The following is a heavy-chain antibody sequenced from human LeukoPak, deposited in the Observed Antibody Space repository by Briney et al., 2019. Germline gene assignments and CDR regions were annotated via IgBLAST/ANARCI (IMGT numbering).Heavy chain of an antibody. V-gene: IGHV4-34*01. CDR2: INHSGST. Sequence: SETLSLTCAVYGGSFSGYYWSWIRQPPGKGLEWIGEINHSGSTNYNPSLKSRVTISVDTPKNQFSLKLSSVTAADTAVYYCARDSSSWYYYGMDVWGQGTTVTVSS. CDR3: ARDSSSWYYYGMDV. D-gene: IGHD6-13*01. CDR1: GGSFSGYY. J-gene: IGHJ6*02.